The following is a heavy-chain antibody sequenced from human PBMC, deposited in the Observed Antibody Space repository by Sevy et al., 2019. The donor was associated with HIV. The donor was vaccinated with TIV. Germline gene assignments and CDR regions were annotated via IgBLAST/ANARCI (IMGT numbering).Heavy chain of an antibody. J-gene: IGHJ6*02. D-gene: IGHD3-9*01. CDR3: ARDVPADYDILTGLTHYYYYYYGMDV. CDR2: ISSSSTI. V-gene: IGHV3-48*02. Sequence: GGSLRLSCAASGFTFSSYSMNWVRQAPGKGLEWVSYISSSSTIYYADSVKGRFTISRKNAKNSLYLQMNSLRDEDTAVYYCARDVPADYDILTGLTHYYYYYYGMDVWGQGTTVTVSS. CDR1: GFTFSSYS.